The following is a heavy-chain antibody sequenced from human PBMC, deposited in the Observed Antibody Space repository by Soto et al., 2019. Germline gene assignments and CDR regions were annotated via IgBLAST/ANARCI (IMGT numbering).Heavy chain of an antibody. CDR1: GFTFSNYA. CDR2: ISGSGGST. V-gene: IGHV3-23*01. D-gene: IGHD6-6*01. CDR3: AKDFYSSSSNGAFDI. Sequence: GRSLRLSCAASGFTFSNYAMSWVRQAPGKGLEWVSAISGSGGSTYYADSVKGRFTISRDNSKNTLYLQMNSLRAEDTAVYYCAKDFYSSSSNGAFDIWGQGTMVTXSS. J-gene: IGHJ3*02.